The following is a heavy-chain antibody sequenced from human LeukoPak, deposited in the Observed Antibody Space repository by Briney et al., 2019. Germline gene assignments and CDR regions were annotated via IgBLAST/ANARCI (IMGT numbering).Heavy chain of an antibody. CDR3: ARHTGYGMDV. CDR1: GGSIRSSYYY. J-gene: IGHJ6*02. CDR2: SHHSGTT. D-gene: IGHD1-14*01. V-gene: IGHV4-39*07. Sequence: SETLSLTCTVSGGSIRSSYYYWGWVRQPPGTGLEWIGESHHSGTTNYNPSLKSRVTIPVDRSKNHFSLKLSFVTAADTAMYYCARHTGYGMDVWGQGTTVTVSS.